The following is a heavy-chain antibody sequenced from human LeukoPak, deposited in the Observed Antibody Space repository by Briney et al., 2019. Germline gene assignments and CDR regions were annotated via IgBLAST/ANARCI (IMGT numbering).Heavy chain of an antibody. CDR2: ISSDSSTI. CDR3: AKNDFFDY. V-gene: IGHV3-48*01. J-gene: IGHJ4*02. D-gene: IGHD1-1*01. Sequence: GGSLRLSCAASGFTFSNYNMNWVRQAPGKGLEWVSYISSDSSTINYGDSVKGRFTISRDNAKNSLYLQMNSLRAGDTAVYYCAKNDFFDYWGQGTVVTVSS. CDR1: GFTFSNYN.